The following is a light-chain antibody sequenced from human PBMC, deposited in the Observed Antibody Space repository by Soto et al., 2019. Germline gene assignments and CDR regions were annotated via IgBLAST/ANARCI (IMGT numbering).Light chain of an antibody. J-gene: IGKJ1*01. CDR1: QSVISNY. CDR2: GAS. Sequence: EIVFTQSPCTLSLSLGERATLSCLASQSVISNYLAWYQQKPGQAPRLLIYGASSRATGIPDRFSGSGSGTDFTLTIRRLEPEDFAVYYCQQYGSSYPWTFGQGTKVDIK. V-gene: IGKV3-20*01. CDR3: QQYGSSYPWT.